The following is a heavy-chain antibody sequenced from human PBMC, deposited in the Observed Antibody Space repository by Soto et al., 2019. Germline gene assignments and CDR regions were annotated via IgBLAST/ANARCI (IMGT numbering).Heavy chain of an antibody. CDR3: AKTGARGWFDP. D-gene: IGHD1-1*01. Sequence: PGGSLRLSCVVSGFTFSSYGMTWVRQAPGKGLEWVSGISASGSSTYYADSVKGRIIISRDDSKSSLYLQMNSLRAEDTAVYFCAKTGARGWFDPWGQGTQVTVSS. CDR1: GFTFSSYG. J-gene: IGHJ5*02. V-gene: IGHV3-23*01. CDR2: ISASGSST.